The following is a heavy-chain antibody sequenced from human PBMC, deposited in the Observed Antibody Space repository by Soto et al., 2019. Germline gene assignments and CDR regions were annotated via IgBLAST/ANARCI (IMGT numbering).Heavy chain of an antibody. V-gene: IGHV3-23*01. CDR1: GFTFSSYA. D-gene: IGHD4-17*01. Sequence: GGSLRLSCAASGFTFSSYAMSWVRQAPGKGLEWVSAISGSGGSTYYADSVKGRFTISRDNSKNTLYLQMNSLRAEDTAVYYCAKGGDYGDYVFRGRGYSDYWGQGTLVTVSS. J-gene: IGHJ4*02. CDR2: ISGSGGST. CDR3: AKGGDYGDYVFRGRGYSDY.